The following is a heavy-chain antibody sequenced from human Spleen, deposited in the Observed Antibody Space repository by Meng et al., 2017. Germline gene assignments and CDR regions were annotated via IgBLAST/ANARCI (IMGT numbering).Heavy chain of an antibody. CDR1: GFTFSNAY. CDR2: IKSKPDGETI. CDR3: SGHIDY. Sequence: VGSGGGLVKPGGSLRLSFEGSGFTFSNAYMTWVRQVPGKRLEWVGRIKSKPDGETIDYAAPVKGRFTISRDDSKNTVYLQMNSLKSEDTAVYYCSGHIDYWGQGTLVTVSS. J-gene: IGHJ4*02. D-gene: IGHD5-12*01. V-gene: IGHV3-15*01.